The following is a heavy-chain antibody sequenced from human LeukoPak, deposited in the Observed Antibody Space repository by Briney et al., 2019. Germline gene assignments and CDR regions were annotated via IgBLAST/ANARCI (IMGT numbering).Heavy chain of an antibody. Sequence: GGSLRLSCAASGFTFSDYYMSWIRQAPGKGLEWVSYISSSGSTIYYADSVKGRFTISRDNAKNSLYLQMNSLRAEDTAVYYCATPALFSGSYHYYYMDVWGKGTTVTISS. CDR2: ISSSGSTI. J-gene: IGHJ6*03. CDR1: GFTFSDYY. CDR3: ATPALFSGSYHYYYMDV. D-gene: IGHD1-26*01. V-gene: IGHV3-11*01.